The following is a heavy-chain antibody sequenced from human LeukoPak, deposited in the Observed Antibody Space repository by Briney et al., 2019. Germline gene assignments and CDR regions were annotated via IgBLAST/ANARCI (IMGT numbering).Heavy chain of an antibody. CDR3: ARQTEYYYDSSGYYSFDY. J-gene: IGHJ4*02. CDR1: GGSIGSSSYY. V-gene: IGHV4-39*01. CDR2: IYYSGST. D-gene: IGHD3-22*01. Sequence: PSETLSLTCTVSGGSIGSSSYYWGWIRQPPGKGLEWIGSIYYSGSTYYNPSLKSRVTISVDTSKNQFSLKLSSVTAADTAVYYCARQTEYYYDSSGYYSFDYWGQGTLVTVSS.